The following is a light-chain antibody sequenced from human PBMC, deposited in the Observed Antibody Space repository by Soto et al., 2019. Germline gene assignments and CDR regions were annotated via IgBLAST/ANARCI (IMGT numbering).Light chain of an antibody. CDR1: SSNIGAGYD. CDR3: QSYDSSLSGVV. CDR2: GNN. V-gene: IGLV1-40*01. Sequence: QPVLTQPPSVSGAPGQRVTISCTGSSSNIGAGYDVHWYQHLPGTAPKLLIYGNNNRPSGVPDRFSGSKSGTSASLAITGLQAEDEADYYCQSYDSSLSGVVFGGGTKLTVL. J-gene: IGLJ2*01.